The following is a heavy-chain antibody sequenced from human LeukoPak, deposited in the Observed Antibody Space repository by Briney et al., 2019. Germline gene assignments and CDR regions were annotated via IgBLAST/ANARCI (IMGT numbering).Heavy chain of an antibody. V-gene: IGHV4-31*03. CDR2: IHYSGNT. D-gene: IGHD1-1*01. Sequence: SETLSLTCTVSGDSISSSIHYWGWIRQDPGKGLEWIGYIHYSGNTYYNTSLKTRASISVDTSKNEFSLKLTSVTAADTAVYYCARYDPPPDRFDYWGQGTLVTVSS. CDR3: ARYDPPPDRFDY. J-gene: IGHJ4*02. CDR1: GDSISSSIHY.